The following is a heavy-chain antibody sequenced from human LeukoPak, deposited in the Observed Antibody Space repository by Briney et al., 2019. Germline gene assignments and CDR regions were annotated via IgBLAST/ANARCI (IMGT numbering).Heavy chain of an antibody. CDR3: ARCYYDGWFDP. CDR2: IYTSGST. J-gene: IGHJ5*02. V-gene: IGHV4-4*07. Sequence: SETLSLTCTVSGGSISSYYWSWIRQPAGKGLEWIGRIYTSGSTNYNPSLKSRVAISVDTSKDQFSLKLSSVTAADTAVYYCARCYYDGWFDPWGQGTLVTVSS. D-gene: IGHD3-22*01. CDR1: GGSISSYY.